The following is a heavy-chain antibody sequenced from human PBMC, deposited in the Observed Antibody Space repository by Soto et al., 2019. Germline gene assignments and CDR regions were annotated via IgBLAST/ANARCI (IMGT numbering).Heavy chain of an antibody. V-gene: IGHV3-33*01. CDR3: ARDLVGATPYYYYGMDV. D-gene: IGHD1-26*01. Sequence: QVQLVESGGGVVQPGRSLRLSCAASGFTFSSYGMHWVRQAPGKGLEWVAVIWYDGSNKYYADSVKGRFTISRDNSKNTLYLQMTSLRAEDTAVYYCARDLVGATPYYYYGMDVWGQGTTVTVSS. J-gene: IGHJ6*02. CDR2: IWYDGSNK. CDR1: GFTFSSYG.